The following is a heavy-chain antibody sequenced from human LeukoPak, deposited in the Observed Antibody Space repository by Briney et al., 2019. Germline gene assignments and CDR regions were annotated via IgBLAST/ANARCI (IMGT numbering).Heavy chain of an antibody. CDR1: GFTFSSYS. J-gene: IGHJ5*02. D-gene: IGHD4-11*01. Sequence: GGSLRLSCAASGFTFSSYSMNWVRQAPGKGLEWVSSISSSSSYIYYADSVTGRFTISRDNAKNSLYLQMNSLRAEDTAVYYCARDHYSNYNWFDPWGQGTLVTASS. CDR3: ARDHYSNYNWFDP. CDR2: ISSSSSYI. V-gene: IGHV3-21*01.